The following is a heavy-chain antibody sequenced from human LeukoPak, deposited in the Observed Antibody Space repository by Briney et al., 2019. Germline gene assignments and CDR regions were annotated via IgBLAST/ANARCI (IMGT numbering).Heavy chain of an antibody. Sequence: GGSLRLSCAASGFTFSSYAMSWVRQAPGKGLEWVSAISGSGGSTYYADPVKGRFTISRDNSKNTLYLQMNSLRAEDTAVYYCAKGGYWTYYYGSGSSDDAFDIWGQGTMVTVSS. CDR3: AKGGYWTYYYGSGSSDDAFDI. CDR1: GFTFSSYA. V-gene: IGHV3-23*01. J-gene: IGHJ3*02. CDR2: ISGSGGST. D-gene: IGHD3-10*01.